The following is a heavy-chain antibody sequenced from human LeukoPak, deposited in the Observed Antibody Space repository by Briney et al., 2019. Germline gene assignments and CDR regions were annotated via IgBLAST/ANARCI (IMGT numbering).Heavy chain of an antibody. J-gene: IGHJ4*02. V-gene: IGHV4-59*08. CDR1: GGSISSYY. CDR3: ARVTTGGYYNC. Sequence: PSETLSLTCTVSGGSISSYYWSWIRQPPGKGLEWIGNVYYTGSTNYNPSLKSRVTISVDTSKNQFSLKLSSVTAADTAVYYCARVTTGGYYNCWGQGTLVTVSS. D-gene: IGHD3-22*01. CDR2: VYYTGST.